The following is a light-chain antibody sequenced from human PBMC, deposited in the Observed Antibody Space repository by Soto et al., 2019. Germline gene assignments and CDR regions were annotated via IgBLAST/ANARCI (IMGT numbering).Light chain of an antibody. V-gene: IGKV4-1*01. J-gene: IGKJ2*01. CDR1: QSVLYSSNNKKY. CDR3: HQYDSIPYT. Sequence: DIVMTQSPDSLAVSLGERATINCKSSQSVLYSSNNKKYLTWYQQKPGQPPKILIYWASAREPGVPDRFSGSGAGTDFTLTISSLLSADVAVYYFHQYDSIPYTFGQGTKREIK. CDR2: WAS.